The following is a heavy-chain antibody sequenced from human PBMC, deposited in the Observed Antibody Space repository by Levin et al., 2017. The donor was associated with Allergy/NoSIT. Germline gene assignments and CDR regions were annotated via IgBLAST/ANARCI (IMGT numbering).Heavy chain of an antibody. V-gene: IGHV4-34*01. D-gene: IGHD3-10*01. Sequence: SQTLSLTCAVYGGSFSGYYWSWIRQPPGKGLEWIGEINHSGSTNYNPSLKSRVTISVDTSKNQFSLKLSSVTAADTAVYYCARKKHYGSGSHRFDPWGQGTLVTVSS. CDR2: INHSGST. J-gene: IGHJ5*02. CDR1: GGSFSGYY. CDR3: ARKKHYGSGSHRFDP.